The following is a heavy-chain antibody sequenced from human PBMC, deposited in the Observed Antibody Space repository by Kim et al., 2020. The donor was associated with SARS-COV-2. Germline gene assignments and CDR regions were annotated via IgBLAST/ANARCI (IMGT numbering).Heavy chain of an antibody. CDR2: ISGSGGST. Sequence: GGSLRLSCAASGFTFSSYAMSWVRQAPGKGLEWVSAISGSGGSTYYADSVKGRFTISRDNSKNTLYLQMNSLRAEDTAVYYCAKDFRGIAGRTDYYGMDVWGQGTTVTVSS. CDR1: GFTFSSYA. V-gene: IGHV3-23*01. CDR3: AKDFRGIAGRTDYYGMDV. D-gene: IGHD6-13*01. J-gene: IGHJ6*02.